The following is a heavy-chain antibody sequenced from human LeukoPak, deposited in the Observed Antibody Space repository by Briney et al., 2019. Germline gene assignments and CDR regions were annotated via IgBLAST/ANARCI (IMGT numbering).Heavy chain of an antibody. J-gene: IGHJ4*02. CDR1: GGSFSGDY. D-gene: IGHD3-9*01. CDR2: INHNGSN. CDR3: ERRPRYNS. Sequence: SETLSLTCAVYGGSFSGDYWNWIRQPPGKGLEWIGEINHNGSNNSNPSLESRVTISVDRSKNQFSLKLSSVTAADTAVYYCERRPRYNSWGQGTLVTVSS. V-gene: IGHV4-34*01.